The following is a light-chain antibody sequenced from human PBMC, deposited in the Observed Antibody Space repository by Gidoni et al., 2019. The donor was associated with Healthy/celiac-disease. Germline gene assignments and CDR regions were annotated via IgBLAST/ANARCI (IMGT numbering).Light chain of an antibody. CDR3: QAWDSSTVV. V-gene: IGLV3-1*01. CDR2: QDS. CDR1: KLGDKY. J-gene: IGLJ2*01. Sequence: SYALTQPPHVYVSPGQTASISCPGDKLGDKYACWYQQKPGQSPVLVSYQDSKRPSGIPERFSGSNSGNTATLTISGTQAMDEADYYCQAWDSSTVVFGGGTKLTVL.